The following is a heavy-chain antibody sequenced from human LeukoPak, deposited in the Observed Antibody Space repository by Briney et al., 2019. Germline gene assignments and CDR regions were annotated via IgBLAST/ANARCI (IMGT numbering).Heavy chain of an antibody. CDR2: ISGSGGST. Sequence: GGSLRLSCAAPGFTFSSYAMSWVRQAPGKGLEWVSDISGSGGSTYYADSVKGRFTISRDKSKNTLYLQMNSLRAEDTAVYYCAGLYDSDYWGQGTLVTVSS. D-gene: IGHD3-22*01. J-gene: IGHJ4*02. V-gene: IGHV3-23*01. CDR1: GFTFSSYA. CDR3: AGLYDSDY.